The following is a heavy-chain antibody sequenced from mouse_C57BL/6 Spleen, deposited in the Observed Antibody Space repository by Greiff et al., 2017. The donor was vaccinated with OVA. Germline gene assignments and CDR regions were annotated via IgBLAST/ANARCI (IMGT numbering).Heavy chain of an antibody. CDR2: ISDGGSYT. Sequence: EVKVVESGGGLVKPGGSLKLSCAASGFTFSSYAMSWVRQTPEKRLEWVATISDGGSYTSYPDNVKGRFTISSDNAKNNLYLQMSQLQSEDTAMYYCARGETGYYFDYWGQGTTLTVSS. D-gene: IGHD4-1*01. CDR1: GFTFSSYA. CDR3: ARGETGYYFDY. J-gene: IGHJ2*01. V-gene: IGHV5-4*03.